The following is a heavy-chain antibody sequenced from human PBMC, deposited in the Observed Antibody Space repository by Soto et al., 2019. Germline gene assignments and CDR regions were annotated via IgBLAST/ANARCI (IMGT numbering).Heavy chain of an antibody. V-gene: IGHV3-30-3*01. Sequence: GGSLRLSCAASGFTFSSYAMHWVRQAPGKGLEWVAVISYDGSNKYYADSVKGRFTISRDNSKNTLYLQMNSLRAEDTAVYYCAREFWSGYYSYFDYWGQGTPVTVSS. CDR3: AREFWSGYYSYFDY. J-gene: IGHJ4*02. D-gene: IGHD3-3*01. CDR2: ISYDGSNK. CDR1: GFTFSSYA.